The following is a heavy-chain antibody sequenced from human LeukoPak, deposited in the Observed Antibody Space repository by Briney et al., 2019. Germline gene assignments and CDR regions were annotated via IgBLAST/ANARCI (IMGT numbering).Heavy chain of an antibody. D-gene: IGHD2-2*01. CDR2: IKQDGSEK. V-gene: IGHV3-7*01. CDR3: ARESGYCSSTSCSRMYYFDY. J-gene: IGHJ4*02. CDR1: GFTFSSYW. Sequence: GGSLRLSCAASGFTFSSYWMSWVRQAPGKGLEWVANIKQDGSEKYYVDSVKGRFTISRDNAKNSLYLQMNSLRAEDTAVYYCARESGYCSSTSCSRMYYFDYWGQGTLVTVSS.